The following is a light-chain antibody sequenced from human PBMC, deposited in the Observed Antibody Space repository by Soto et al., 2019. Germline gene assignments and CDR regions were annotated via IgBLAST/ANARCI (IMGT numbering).Light chain of an antibody. CDR1: QSISRW. Sequence: DIQMTQSPSTLSASVGDRVTITCRASQSISRWLAWYHQKPGKAPKLLISDVSTLQSGVPTRFSGSGSGTEFTLTISSLPPDDFSTYYCQQYNFYPYTFGQGTKLEI. CDR2: DVS. J-gene: IGKJ2*01. CDR3: QQYNFYPYT. V-gene: IGKV1-5*01.